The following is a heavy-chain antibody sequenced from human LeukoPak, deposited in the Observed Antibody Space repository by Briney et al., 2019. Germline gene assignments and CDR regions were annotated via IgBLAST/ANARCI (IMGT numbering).Heavy chain of an antibody. CDR3: ARDRGSSSMSMSLIDY. V-gene: IGHV3-30*19. D-gene: IGHD6-6*01. CDR2: MSHDGSDE. J-gene: IGHJ4*02. Sequence: GGSLRLSCAASGFTFRNYGMHWVRQAPGKGLEWVAVMSHDGSDEYYADSVKGRFSISRDNSKSTLSLQLNSLRPEDTAVYYCARDRGSSSMSMSLIDYWGQGTLVTVSS. CDR1: GFTFRNYG.